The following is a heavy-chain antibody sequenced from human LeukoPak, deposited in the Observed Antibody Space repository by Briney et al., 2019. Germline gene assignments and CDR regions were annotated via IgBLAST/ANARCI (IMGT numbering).Heavy chain of an antibody. CDR3: ARGRLRYFDWFPFDP. CDR2: MNPNSGNT. D-gene: IGHD3-9*01. CDR1: GYTFTSYD. V-gene: IGHV1-8*03. Sequence: ASVKVSCKASGYTFTSYDINWVRQATGQGLEWMGWMNPNSGNTGYAQKFQARVTITRNTSISTAYMELSSLRSEDTAVYYCARGRLRYFDWFPFDPWGQGTLVTVSS. J-gene: IGHJ5*02.